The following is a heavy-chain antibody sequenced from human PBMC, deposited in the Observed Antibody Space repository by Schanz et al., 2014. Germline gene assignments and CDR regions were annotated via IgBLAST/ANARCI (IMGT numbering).Heavy chain of an antibody. J-gene: IGHJ6*02. CDR3: AKIRYDSSGYYLPYYGMDV. Sequence: QVQLVESGGGVVQPGRSLRLSCAASGFTMITYAMHWVRQPPGKGLEWVAIITYDGSNTYHADSVKGRFTISRDNSKNTLYLQMNRLRPEDTAVYYCAKIRYDSSGYYLPYYGMDVWGQGTTVIVSS. V-gene: IGHV3-30*18. CDR1: GFTMITYA. D-gene: IGHD3-22*01. CDR2: ITYDGSNT.